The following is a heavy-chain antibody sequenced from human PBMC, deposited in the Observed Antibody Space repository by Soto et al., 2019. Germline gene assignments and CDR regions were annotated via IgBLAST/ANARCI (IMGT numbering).Heavy chain of an antibody. V-gene: IGHV1-18*01. CDR1: GYTFTSYG. D-gene: IGHD3-22*01. Sequence: ASVKVSCKASGYTFTSYGISWVRQAPGQGLEWMGWISAYNGNTNYAQKLQGRVTMTTDTSTSTAYMELRSLRSDDTAVYYCARDLRYYDSNGLYYGMAVWGQGTTVTVSS. J-gene: IGHJ6*02. CDR2: ISAYNGNT. CDR3: ARDLRYYDSNGLYYGMAV.